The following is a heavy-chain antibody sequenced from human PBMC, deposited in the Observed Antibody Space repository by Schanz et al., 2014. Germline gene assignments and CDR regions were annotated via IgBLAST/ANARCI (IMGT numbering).Heavy chain of an antibody. CDR2: IWYDENNK. CDR1: GFTFSSYG. J-gene: IGHJ4*02. D-gene: IGHD2-2*01. V-gene: IGHV3-33*06. Sequence: QVQLVESGGGVVQPGRSLRLSCAASGFTFSSYGMHWVRQAPGKGLEWVAVIWYDENNKYYADSVKGRFTMSRDNSKNTLYLHMNTLRSEDTAVYYCAKDSTHIDIVLVPTAIDYWGQGTLVTVSS. CDR3: AKDSTHIDIVLVPTAIDY.